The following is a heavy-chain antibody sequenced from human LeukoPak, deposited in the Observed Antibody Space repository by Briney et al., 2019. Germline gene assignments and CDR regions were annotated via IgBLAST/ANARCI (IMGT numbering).Heavy chain of an antibody. D-gene: IGHD6-13*01. V-gene: IGHV3-48*02. Sequence: GGSLRLSCAASGFTFSRFPMHWVRQAPGKGLEWVSYISSSSSTIYYADSVKGRFTISRDNAKNSLYLQMNSLRDEDTAVYYCARDAVAAAGNYDCWGQGTLVTVSS. J-gene: IGHJ4*02. CDR1: GFTFSRFP. CDR3: ARDAVAAAGNYDC. CDR2: ISSSSSTI.